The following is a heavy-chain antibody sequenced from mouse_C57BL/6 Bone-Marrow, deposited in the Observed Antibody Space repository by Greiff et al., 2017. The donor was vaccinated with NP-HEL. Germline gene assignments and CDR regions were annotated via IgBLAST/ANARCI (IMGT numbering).Heavy chain of an antibody. Sequence: QVQLQQPGAELVKPGASVKLSCKASGYTFTSYWMQWVKQRPGQGLEWIGEIDPSDSYTNYNQKFKGKATLTVDTSSSTAYMQLSSLTSEDSAVYYCASRGFTTVVARNYFDYWGQGTTLTVSS. D-gene: IGHD1-1*01. J-gene: IGHJ2*01. CDR3: ASRGFTTVVARNYFDY. CDR1: GYTFTSYW. V-gene: IGHV1-50*01. CDR2: IDPSDSYT.